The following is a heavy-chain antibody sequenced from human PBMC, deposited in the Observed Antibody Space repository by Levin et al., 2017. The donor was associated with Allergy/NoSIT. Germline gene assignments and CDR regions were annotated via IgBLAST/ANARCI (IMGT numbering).Heavy chain of an antibody. CDR2: INHSGST. Sequence: SPTLSLPCAVYCGSFRGYYWSWIRQPPGKGLEWIGEINHSGSTNYNPSLKSRVTISVDTSKNQFSLKLSSVTAADTAVYYCARGRSRWFDYWGQGTLVTVSS. CDR1: CGSFRGYY. CDR3: ARGRSRWFDY. V-gene: IGHV4-34*01. J-gene: IGHJ5*01.